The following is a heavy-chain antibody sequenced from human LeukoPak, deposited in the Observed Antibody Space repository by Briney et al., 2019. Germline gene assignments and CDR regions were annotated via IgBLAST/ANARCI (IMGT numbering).Heavy chain of an antibody. J-gene: IGHJ4*02. V-gene: IGHV1-2*02. D-gene: IGHD3-9*01. CDR1: GFTFTDYF. CDR2: INLNSGGT. Sequence: ASVQVSCKASGFTFTDYFIHWVRQVPGQGLQWMGWINLNSGGTKYAQNFQGRVSMTRDTSSSTAYMEVSGLRSDDTAFYYCGRDSATLAGCYFDYWGQGTLVTVSS. CDR3: GRDSATLAGCYFDY.